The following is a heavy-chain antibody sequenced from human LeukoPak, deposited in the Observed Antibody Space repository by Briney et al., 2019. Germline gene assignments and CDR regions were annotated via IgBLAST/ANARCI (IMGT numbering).Heavy chain of an antibody. CDR3: AREKYSSNWEIDY. V-gene: IGHV1-2*02. CDR1: GYTFTGYY. D-gene: IGHD6-13*01. CDR2: INPNSGGK. Sequence: ASVKVSCKASGYTFTGYYMHWVRQAPGQGLEWMGWINPNSGGKNYEQEFQGRVTMTRDTSISKGYMELSRLRSDDTAVYYCAREKYSSNWEIDYWGQGTLVTVSS. J-gene: IGHJ4*02.